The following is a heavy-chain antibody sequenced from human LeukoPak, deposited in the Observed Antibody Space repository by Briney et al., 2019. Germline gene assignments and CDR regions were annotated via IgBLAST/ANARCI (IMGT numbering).Heavy chain of an antibody. V-gene: IGHV4-39*01. CDR1: GGSITSSPYY. Sequence: SETLSLTCTVSGGSITSSPYYWAWIRQPPGKGLEWIGIIYSSGTTSRNPSLKSRVTMSEDTSKNKLSLKLSSVTAADTAVYYCARRDSSSWERGAFDIWGQGTMVTVSS. D-gene: IGHD6-13*01. CDR3: ARRDSSSWERGAFDI. CDR2: IYSSGTT. J-gene: IGHJ3*02.